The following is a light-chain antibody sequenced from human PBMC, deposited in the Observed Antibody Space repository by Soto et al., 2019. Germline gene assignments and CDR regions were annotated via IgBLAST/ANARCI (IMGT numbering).Light chain of an antibody. CDR1: QSITIW. Sequence: DIHMTQSPSTLSASVGDRVTITCRASQSITIWLAWYQQKPGKAPNLLIYKTSSLESGVPSRFSGSGSGTEFTLTISSLQPDDVATYYCQHWTNYSWTFGQGTKVEVK. J-gene: IGKJ1*01. V-gene: IGKV1-5*03. CDR2: KTS. CDR3: QHWTNYSWT.